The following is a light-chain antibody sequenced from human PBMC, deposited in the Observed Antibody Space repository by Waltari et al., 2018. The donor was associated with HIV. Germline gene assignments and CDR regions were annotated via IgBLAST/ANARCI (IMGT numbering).Light chain of an antibody. Sequence: EIVMTQSPGTLSLSPGERATLSCRASQRVNTNLAWYQQKVGQAPRLSIYDASTGASGVPPRFSGSGSGTDFTLTISGLQSEDFAVYYCQQYHNWPYTFGQGTTLEIK. CDR1: QRVNTN. CDR3: QQYHNWPYT. V-gene: IGKV3-15*01. J-gene: IGKJ2*01. CDR2: DAS.